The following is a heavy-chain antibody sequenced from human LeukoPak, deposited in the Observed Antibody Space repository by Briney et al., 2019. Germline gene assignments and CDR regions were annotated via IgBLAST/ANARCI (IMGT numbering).Heavy chain of an antibody. CDR2: IYYSGST. V-gene: IGHV4-59*11. CDR3: ARASCSSTSCYTIDY. D-gene: IGHD2-2*01. J-gene: IGHJ4*02. Sequence: SETLSLTCTVSGGSISSHYGSWIRQPPGKGLEWMGYIYYSGSTNYNPSLKSRVTISVDTSKNQFSLKLSSVTAADTAVYYCARASCSSTSCYTIDYWGQGTLVTVSS. CDR1: GGSISSHY.